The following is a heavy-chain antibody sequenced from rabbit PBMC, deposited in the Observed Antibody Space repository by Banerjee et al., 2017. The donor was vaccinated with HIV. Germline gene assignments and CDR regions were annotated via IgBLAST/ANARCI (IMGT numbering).Heavy chain of an antibody. Sequence: QEQLEESGGDLVKPEGSLTLTCTASGFSFSNKYVMCWVRQAPGKGLEWIACINTSSGNTVYATWAKGRFTISKTSSTVDLKMTSLTAADTATYFCARDAGYAVDGGYYGMDLWGQGTLVTVS. CDR2: INTSSGNT. CDR1: GFSFSNKYV. J-gene: IGHJ6*01. CDR3: ARDAGYAVDGGYYGMDL. D-gene: IGHD6-1*01. V-gene: IGHV1S45*01.